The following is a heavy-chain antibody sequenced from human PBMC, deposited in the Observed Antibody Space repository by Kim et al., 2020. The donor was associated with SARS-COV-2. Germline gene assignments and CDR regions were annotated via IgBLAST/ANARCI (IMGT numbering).Heavy chain of an antibody. CDR1: GFTVSSNY. CDR2: IYSGGST. D-gene: IGHD1-7*01. CDR3: ARAGTTYRDAFDI. V-gene: IGHV3-53*01. Sequence: GGSLRLSCAASGFTVSSNYMSWVRQAPGKGLEWVSVIYSGGSTYYADSVKGRFTISRDNSKNTLYLQMNSLRAEDTAVYYCARAGTTYRDAFDIWGQGTMVTVSS. J-gene: IGHJ3*02.